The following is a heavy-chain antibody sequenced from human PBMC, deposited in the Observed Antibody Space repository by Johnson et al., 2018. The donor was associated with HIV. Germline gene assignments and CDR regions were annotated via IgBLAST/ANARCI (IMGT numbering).Heavy chain of an antibody. Sequence: VQLVESGGGLVQPGRSLRLSCSASGFTFDDYAMHWVRQAPGKGLEWVSGISWKSGSIGYADSVKGRFTISRDNSKNTLFLQINSLRAEDTAVYYCAKDQWSTSWTNDAFDIWGQGTMVTVSS. J-gene: IGHJ3*02. CDR3: AKDQWSTSWTNDAFDI. CDR1: GFTFDDYA. CDR2: ISWKSGSI. V-gene: IGHV3-9*01. D-gene: IGHD6-13*01.